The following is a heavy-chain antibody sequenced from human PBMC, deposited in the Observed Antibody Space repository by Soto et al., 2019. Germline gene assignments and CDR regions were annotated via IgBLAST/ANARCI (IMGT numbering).Heavy chain of an antibody. J-gene: IGHJ4*02. CDR2: ISHSGST. V-gene: IGHV4-34*01. CDR3: ARGYAAPRAAN. Sequence: SETLSLTCTVYRGSVNVYYCSLIRQPPGKGLEWIGEISHSGSTIYNPSLKSRVTISVDTSKNQLSLKLSSVTAADTAVYYCARGYAAPRAANWGQGTLVTVSS. D-gene: IGHD2-15*01. CDR1: RGSVNVYY.